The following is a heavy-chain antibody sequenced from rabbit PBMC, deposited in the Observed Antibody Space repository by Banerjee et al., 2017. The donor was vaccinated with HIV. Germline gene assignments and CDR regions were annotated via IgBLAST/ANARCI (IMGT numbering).Heavy chain of an antibody. D-gene: IGHD6-1*01. CDR2: IWASSGGS. J-gene: IGHJ6*01. V-gene: IGHV1S40*01. Sequence: QSLEESGGDLVMSESSLNITLTASVFSFSRSYSMCWVRQAPGKGLEWIACIWASSGGSYYASWAKGRFTISKSSSTTLTLQMTSLTAADTATYFCARDVVAGDGYALWGPGTLVTVS. CDR3: ARDVVAGDGYAL. CDR1: VFSFSRSYS.